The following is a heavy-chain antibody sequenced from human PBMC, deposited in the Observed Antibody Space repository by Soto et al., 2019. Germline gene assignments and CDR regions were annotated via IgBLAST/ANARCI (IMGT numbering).Heavy chain of an antibody. CDR1: GGSISSGDYY. J-gene: IGHJ4*02. Sequence: QVQLQESGPGLVKPSQTLSLTCTVSGGSISSGDYYWSWIRQPPGKGLEWIGYIYYSGSTYYHPSLKSRVTISVDTSKNQFSLKLSSLTAADTAVYYCARWLGYGPHFDYWGQGTLVTVSS. CDR2: IYYSGST. V-gene: IGHV4-30-4*01. D-gene: IGHD5-12*01. CDR3: ARWLGYGPHFDY.